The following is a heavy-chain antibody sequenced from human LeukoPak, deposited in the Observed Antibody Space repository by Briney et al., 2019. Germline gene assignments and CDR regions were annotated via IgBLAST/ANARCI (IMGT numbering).Heavy chain of an antibody. CDR3: ARQMTFTRLFAS. D-gene: IGHD3-3*01. J-gene: IGHJ4*02. CDR2: IGSDGSKK. V-gene: IGHV3-30*04. CDR1: GFTFSDHA. Sequence: PGRSLRLSCVASGFTFSDHAFHWVRQSPDKGLEWVALIGSDGSKKYYADSVQGRFTVSRENSKNTLFLQMNTLRADDTAVYFCARQMTFTRLFASWAEGSLVTVSS.